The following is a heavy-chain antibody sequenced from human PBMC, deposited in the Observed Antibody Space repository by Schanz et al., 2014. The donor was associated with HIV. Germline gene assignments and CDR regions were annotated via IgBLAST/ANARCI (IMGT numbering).Heavy chain of an antibody. CDR1: GDGFTTRT. CDR3: ARDDVLDSLAS. Sequence: QVQLQQSGAKVQKPGSSVKVSCTASGDGFTTRTISWLRQAPGHALEWMGGIIPIFGAAKNAPKFQGRVTITADESTSTAYMELTGLNPEDTAIYYCARDDVLDSLASWGQGTLVTVSS. V-gene: IGHV1-69*13. J-gene: IGHJ5*02. CDR2: IIPIFGAA. D-gene: IGHD2-21*01.